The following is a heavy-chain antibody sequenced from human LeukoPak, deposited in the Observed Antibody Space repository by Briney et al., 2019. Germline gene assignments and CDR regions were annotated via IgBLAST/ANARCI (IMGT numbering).Heavy chain of an antibody. CDR2: IYYSGST. CDR1: GDSISSYY. D-gene: IGHD3-22*01. J-gene: IGHJ4*02. CDR3: ARQPERLYYYDSSGYYYEGYFDY. V-gene: IGHV4-59*08. Sequence: KASETLSLTCTVSGDSISSYYWSWIRQPPGKGLEWIGYIYYSGSTNYNPFLKSRVTISVDTSKNQFSLKLSSVTAADTAVYYCARQPERLYYYDSSGYYYEGYFDYWGQGTLVTVSS.